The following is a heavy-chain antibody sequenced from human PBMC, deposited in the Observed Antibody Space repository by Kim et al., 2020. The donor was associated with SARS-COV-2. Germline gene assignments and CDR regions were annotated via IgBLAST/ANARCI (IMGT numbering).Heavy chain of an antibody. V-gene: IGHV4-39*01. J-gene: IGHJ5*02. Sequence: SETLSLTCTVSGGSISSSSYYWGWIRQPPGKGLEWIGSIYYSGSTYYNPSLKSRVTISVDTSKNQFSLKLSSVTAADTAVYYCARQSSDSFVVVVAATTWFDPWGQGTLVTVSS. CDR2: IYYSGST. CDR1: GGSISSSSYY. CDR3: ARQSSDSFVVVVAATTWFDP. D-gene: IGHD2-15*01.